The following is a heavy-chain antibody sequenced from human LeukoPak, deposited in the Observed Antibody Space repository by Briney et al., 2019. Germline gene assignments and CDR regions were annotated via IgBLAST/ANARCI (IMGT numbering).Heavy chain of an antibody. J-gene: IGHJ4*02. CDR3: AKDQYSGTNGYYFDY. CDR2: IRYDGSNK. D-gene: IGHD1-26*01. V-gene: IGHV3-30*02. Sequence: GGSLRLSCAASGFTFSSYGMHWVRQAPGKGLEWVAFIRYDGSNKYYADSVKGRFTISRDNSKNTLYLQMNSLRAEDTAVYYCAKDQYSGTNGYYFDYWGQGTLVTVSS. CDR1: GFTFSSYG.